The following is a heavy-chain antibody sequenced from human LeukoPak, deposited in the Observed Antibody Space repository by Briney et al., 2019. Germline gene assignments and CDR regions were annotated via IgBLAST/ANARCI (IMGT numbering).Heavy chain of an antibody. Sequence: PGGSLRLSCAASGFTFNSYEMNWVRQAPGKGLEWVSYISDTGATIYYADSVKGRFTISRDNAKNSLYLQMNSLRAEDTAIYYWASFYDSSGRDYWGQGTLVTVSS. CDR3: ASFYDSSGRDY. J-gene: IGHJ4*02. D-gene: IGHD3-22*01. CDR2: ISDTGATI. CDR1: GFTFNSYE. V-gene: IGHV3-48*03.